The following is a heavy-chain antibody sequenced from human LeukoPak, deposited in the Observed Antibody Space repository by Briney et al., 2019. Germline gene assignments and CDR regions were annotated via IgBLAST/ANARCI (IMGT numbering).Heavy chain of an antibody. V-gene: IGHV1-2*02. J-gene: IGHJ6*02. CDR3: ARGKDHYYDSSGYLDYYYYTMDV. Sequence: ASVKVSCKASGYTFTGYFMHWVRQAPGQGLEWMGWINPYSGDTNYAQKFQGRVTMTRDTSISTAFMELSRLRSDDTAVYYCARGKDHYYDSSGYLDYYYYTMDVWGQGTTVTVSS. CDR1: GYTFTGYF. D-gene: IGHD3-22*01. CDR2: INPYSGDT.